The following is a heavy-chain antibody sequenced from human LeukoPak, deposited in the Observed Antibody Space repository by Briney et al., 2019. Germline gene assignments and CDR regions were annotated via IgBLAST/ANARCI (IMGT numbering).Heavy chain of an antibody. D-gene: IGHD2-15*01. J-gene: IGHJ2*01. V-gene: IGHV4-39*01. CDR2: IYYSGST. Sequence: PSETLSLTCTVSGGSISSSSYYWGWIRQPPGKGLEWIGNIYYSGSTYYNPSLKSRVTISVDTSKNQFSLKLSSVTAADTAVYYCARRPGWSSAWYFDLWGRGTLVTVSS. CDR1: GGSISSSSYY. CDR3: ARRPGWSSAWYFDL.